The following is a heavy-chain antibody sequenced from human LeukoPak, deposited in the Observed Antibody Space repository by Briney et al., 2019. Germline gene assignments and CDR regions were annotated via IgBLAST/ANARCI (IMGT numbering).Heavy chain of an antibody. CDR3: GRAGGFTMVRGAVNNWFDP. J-gene: IGHJ5*02. CDR2: IYYNGNT. D-gene: IGHD3-10*01. CDR1: GASISSSIHY. V-gene: IGHV4-39*07. Sequence: SETLSLTCAVSGASISSSIHYWGWIRQPPGKGLEWIGSIYYNGNTYHNPSLKSRVSISVDTSKNQFSLKLTSVTAADTAVYYCGRAGGFTMVRGAVNNWFDPWGQGTLVTVSS.